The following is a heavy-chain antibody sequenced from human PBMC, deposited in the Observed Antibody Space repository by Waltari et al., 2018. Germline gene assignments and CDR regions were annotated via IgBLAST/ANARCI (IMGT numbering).Heavy chain of an antibody. CDR1: GYSFTSYW. J-gene: IGHJ5*02. D-gene: IGHD6-6*01. V-gene: IGHV5-51*01. Sequence: EVQLVQSGAEVKKPGESLKISCKGSGYSFTSYWIGWVRQMPGKGLEWVGYICPSDAQTRYSPSFQGQATISADKSISTAYLQWSSLKASDTAMYYCARTPIPGQLGWFDPWGQGTLVTVSS. CDR3: ARTPIPGQLGWFDP. CDR2: ICPSDAQT.